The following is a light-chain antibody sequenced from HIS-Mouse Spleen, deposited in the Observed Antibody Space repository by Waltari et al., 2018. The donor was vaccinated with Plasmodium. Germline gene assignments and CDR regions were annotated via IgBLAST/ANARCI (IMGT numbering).Light chain of an antibody. V-gene: IGLV1-40*01. CDR2: GNS. Sequence: QSVLTQPPSVSGAPGQRVTISCTGSSSNIGAGYDVHWYQQLPGPAPKLPIYGNSNRPSGVPDRSSGSKSGTSASPAITGLQAEDEADYYCQSYDSSLSGVVFGGGTKLTVL. J-gene: IGLJ2*01. CDR1: SSNIGAGYD. CDR3: QSYDSSLSGVV.